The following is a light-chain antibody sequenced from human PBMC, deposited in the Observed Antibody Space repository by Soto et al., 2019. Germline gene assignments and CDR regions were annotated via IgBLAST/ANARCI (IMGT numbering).Light chain of an antibody. CDR2: GAS. V-gene: IGKV3-20*01. CDR1: QSVSSSY. Sequence: EIVLTQSPGTLSLSPGERATLSCRASQSVSSSYLAWFQQKPGQAPRLLIYGASSRATGIPDRFSGSGYGTDFTLTISRLEPEDFAVYYCQYYGSSPLTFGGGTKVEIK. CDR3: QYYGSSPLT. J-gene: IGKJ4*01.